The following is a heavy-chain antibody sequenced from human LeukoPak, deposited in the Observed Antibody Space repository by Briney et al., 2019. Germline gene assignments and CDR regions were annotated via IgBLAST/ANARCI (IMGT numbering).Heavy chain of an antibody. J-gene: IGHJ3*02. D-gene: IGHD5-18*01. CDR2: IVVGSGNT. CDR3: AAAYIGGAMVTNAFDI. CDR1: GFSFTNSA. V-gene: IGHV1-58*01. Sequence: SVKVSCKASGFSFTNSAVQWVRQARGQRLEWIGWIVVGSGNTIYVQKFQERVTITRDMSTSTAYTELSSLRSEDTAVYYCAAAYIGGAMVTNAFDIWGQGTMVTVSS.